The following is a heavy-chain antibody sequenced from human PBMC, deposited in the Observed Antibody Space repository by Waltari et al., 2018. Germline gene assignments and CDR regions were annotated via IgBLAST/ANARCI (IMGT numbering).Heavy chain of an antibody. V-gene: IGHV4-39*07. CDR3: ARVASSGFFDY. CDR1: GGSINSSSYY. J-gene: IGHJ4*02. CDR2: IYYSGST. Sequence: QLQLQESGPGLVKPSETLSLTCTVPGGSINSSSYYWGWIRQPPGKGLEWIGSIYYSGSTYYNPSLKSRVTISVDTSKNQFSLKLSSVTAADTAVYYCARVASSGFFDYWGQGTLVTVSS. D-gene: IGHD6-19*01.